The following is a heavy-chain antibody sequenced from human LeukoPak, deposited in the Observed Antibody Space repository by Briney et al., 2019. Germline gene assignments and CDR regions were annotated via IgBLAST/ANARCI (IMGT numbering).Heavy chain of an antibody. Sequence: PSQTLSLTCTASGGSISSSSYYWGWIRQPPGKGLEWIGSIYYSGSTYYNPSLKSRVTISVDTSKNQFSLKLSSVTAADTAVYYCARHAPLTIFGVVINLQTASQNWFDPWGQGTLVTVSS. CDR2: IYYSGST. CDR3: ARHAPLTIFGVVINLQTASQNWFDP. CDR1: GGSISSSSYY. D-gene: IGHD3-3*01. J-gene: IGHJ5*02. V-gene: IGHV4-39*01.